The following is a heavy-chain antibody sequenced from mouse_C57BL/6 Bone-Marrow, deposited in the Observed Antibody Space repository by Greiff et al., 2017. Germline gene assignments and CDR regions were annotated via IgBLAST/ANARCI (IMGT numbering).Heavy chain of an antibody. CDR2: ITPSTGGT. CDR1: GYSFTGYY. J-gene: IGHJ3*01. D-gene: IGHD2-3*01. CDR3: ANGYYDY. Sequence: EVQLQQSGPELVKPGASVKISCKASGYSFTGYYMNWVKQSPEKSLEWIGEITPSTGGTTYNQKLKAKATLTVDKSSSTAYMQLKSLTSEDSAVYYCANGYYDYWGQGTLVTVSA. V-gene: IGHV1-42*01.